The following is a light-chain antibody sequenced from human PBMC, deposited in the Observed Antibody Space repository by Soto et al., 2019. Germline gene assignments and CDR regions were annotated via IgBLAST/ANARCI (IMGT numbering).Light chain of an antibody. J-gene: IGKJ1*01. CDR3: QQYGSSPPWT. CDR2: GAS. V-gene: IGKV3-20*01. Sequence: EIVLTQSPGTLSLSPGERATLSCRASQSVSSSYLAWYQQKPGQAPRLLIYGASSRATGIPDRFSGSGSGTAFSLIISRREPEEVVVYYCQQYGSSPPWTFGQGTKVEIK. CDR1: QSVSSSY.